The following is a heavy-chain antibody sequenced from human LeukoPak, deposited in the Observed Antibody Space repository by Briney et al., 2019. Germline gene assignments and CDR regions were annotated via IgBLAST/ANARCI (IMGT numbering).Heavy chain of an antibody. Sequence: ASVKVSCKASGYTFTGYYMHWVRQAPGQGLEWMGWINPNIGGTNYAQKFQGRVTMTRDTSISTAYMELSSLRSDDTAVYYCAREGPLRLPYSDPWGQGTLVTVSS. CDR3: AREGPLRLPYSDP. CDR1: GYTFTGYY. V-gene: IGHV1-2*02. CDR2: INPNIGGT. D-gene: IGHD4-17*01. J-gene: IGHJ5*02.